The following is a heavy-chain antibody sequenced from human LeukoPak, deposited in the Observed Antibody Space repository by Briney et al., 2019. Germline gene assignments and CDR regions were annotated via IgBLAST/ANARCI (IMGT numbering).Heavy chain of an antibody. CDR2: ISAYNGNT. CDR1: GYTFTSYG. D-gene: IGHD1-1*01. J-gene: IGHJ4*02. CDR3: ARDRPPFWNGGRSDY. Sequence: GASVKVSCKASGYTFTSYGISWVRQAPGQGLEWMGWISAYNGNTNYAQKLQGRVTMTTDTSTSTAYMELRSLRSDDTAVYYCARDRPPFWNGGRSDYWGQGTLVTVSS. V-gene: IGHV1-18*01.